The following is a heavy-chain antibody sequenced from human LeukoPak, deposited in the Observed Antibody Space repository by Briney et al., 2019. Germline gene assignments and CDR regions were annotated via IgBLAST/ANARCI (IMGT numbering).Heavy chain of an antibody. Sequence: PSETLSLTCTVSGGSISSSSYYWGWIRQPPGKGLEWIGSIYYSGSTYYNPSLKSRVTISVDTSKNQFSLKLSSVTAADTAVYYCARMGSNPTQDIVVVPAAMAFDYWGQGTLVTVSS. CDR3: ARMGSNPTQDIVVVPAAMAFDY. D-gene: IGHD2-2*01. CDR1: GGSISSSSYY. CDR2: IYYSGST. V-gene: IGHV4-39*01. J-gene: IGHJ4*02.